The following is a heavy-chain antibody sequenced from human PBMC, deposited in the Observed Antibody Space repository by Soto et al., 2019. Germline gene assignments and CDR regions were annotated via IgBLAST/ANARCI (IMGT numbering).Heavy chain of an antibody. Sequence: QVQLQQWGAGLLKPSETLSLTCAVYGGSFSGYYWSWIRQPPGKGLEWIGEINQSGSTNYNPSLKSRVTISVDTSKNQFSLKLSSVTDADTAVYYCARTYSSSWSPFDHWGQGTLVTVSS. CDR3: ARTYSSSWSPFDH. V-gene: IGHV4-34*01. CDR2: INQSGST. D-gene: IGHD6-13*01. J-gene: IGHJ4*02. CDR1: GGSFSGYY.